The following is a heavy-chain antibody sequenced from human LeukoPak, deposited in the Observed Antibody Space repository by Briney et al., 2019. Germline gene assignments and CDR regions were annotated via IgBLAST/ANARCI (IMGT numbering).Heavy chain of an antibody. CDR3: ARGRGYCSSTSCYDLDY. Sequence: ASVKVSCKASGHTFTSYGISWVRQAPGQGLEWMGGIIPIFGTANYAQKFQGRVTITADESTSTAYMELSSLRSEDTAVYYCARGRGYCSSTSCYDLDYWGQGTLVTVSS. CDR1: GHTFTSYG. D-gene: IGHD2-2*01. V-gene: IGHV1-69*13. CDR2: IIPIFGTA. J-gene: IGHJ4*02.